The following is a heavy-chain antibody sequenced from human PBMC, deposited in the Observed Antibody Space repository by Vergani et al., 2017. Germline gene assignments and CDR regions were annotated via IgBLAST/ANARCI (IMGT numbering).Heavy chain of an antibody. J-gene: IGHJ6*02. CDR1: GFTFSSYA. Sequence: EVQLLESGGGLVQPGGSLRLSCAASGFTFSSYAMSWVRQAPGKGLEWVSAISGSGGSTYYADSVKGRFTISRDNSKTTRYLQMNSLRAEDTAVYYCARSYSSSWYGGWAQPNYYYYYGMDVWGQGTTVTVSS. CDR3: ARSYSSSWYGGWAQPNYYYYYGMDV. V-gene: IGHV3-23*01. CDR2: ISGSGGST. D-gene: IGHD6-13*01.